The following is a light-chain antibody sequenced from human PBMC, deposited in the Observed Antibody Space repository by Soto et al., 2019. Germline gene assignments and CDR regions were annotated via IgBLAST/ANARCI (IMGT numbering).Light chain of an antibody. CDR2: EVS. CDR3: SSYTSSSTRV. Sequence: QSALTQPASVSGSPGQSITISCTGTSSDVGGYNYVSWYQQHPGKAPKLIIYEVSNRPSGISNRFSGSKSGNTASLTISGVQAEDESDYYCSSYTSSSTRVFGGGTKLTVL. J-gene: IGLJ2*01. V-gene: IGLV2-14*01. CDR1: SSDVGGYNY.